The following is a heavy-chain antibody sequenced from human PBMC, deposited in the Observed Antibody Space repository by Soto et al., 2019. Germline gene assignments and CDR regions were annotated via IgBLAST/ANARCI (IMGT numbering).Heavy chain of an antibody. V-gene: IGHV5-51*01. CDR3: ARPTYSASYYYFDQ. Sequence: PGESLKISCNASGYSFTSYWIGWVRQMPGKGLEWMGIIYPGDSDTIYSPSFQGQVTISADKSISTAYLQWNSLKASDTAMYYCARPTYSASYYYFDQWGQGTQVTVYS. CDR1: GYSFTSYW. J-gene: IGHJ4*02. D-gene: IGHD1-26*01. CDR2: IYPGDSDT.